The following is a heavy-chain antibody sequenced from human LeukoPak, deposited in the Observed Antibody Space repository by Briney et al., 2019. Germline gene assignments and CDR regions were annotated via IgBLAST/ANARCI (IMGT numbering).Heavy chain of an antibody. CDR1: GFTFSDHY. J-gene: IGHJ3*01. CDR2: ISGSGRNT. V-gene: IGHV3-23*01. D-gene: IGHD6-25*01. CDR3: ARDEIPSGT. Sequence: GGSLRLSCAASGFTFSDHYMDWVRQAPGKGLEWVSAISGSGRNTYYADSVKGRFTISRDNSRSTVDLQMNSLRVEDTGIYYCARDEIPSGTWGQGTMVIVSS.